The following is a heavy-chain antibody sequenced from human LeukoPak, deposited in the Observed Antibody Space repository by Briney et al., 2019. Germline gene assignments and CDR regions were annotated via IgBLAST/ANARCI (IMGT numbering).Heavy chain of an antibody. CDR1: GGSISSGGYS. Sequence: SETLSLTCAVSGGSISSGGYSWSWLRQPPGKGLEWFGDIYYSGSTNYNPSLKSRVTISVDTSKNQFSLKLSSVSAADTAVYYCARYPRTSGWYKHWYFDLWGRGTLVTVSS. D-gene: IGHD6-19*01. V-gene: IGHV4-61*08. CDR2: IYYSGST. CDR3: ARYPRTSGWYKHWYFDL. J-gene: IGHJ2*01.